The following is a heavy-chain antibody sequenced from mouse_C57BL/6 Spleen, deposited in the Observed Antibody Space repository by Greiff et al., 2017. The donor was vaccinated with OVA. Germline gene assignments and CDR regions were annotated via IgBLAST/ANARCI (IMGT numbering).Heavy chain of an antibody. CDR2: ISYDGSN. J-gene: IGHJ2*01. CDR1: GYSITSGYY. D-gene: IGHD2-3*01. CDR3: ARDGEYDGYSPYYFDY. Sequence: EVQLVESGPGLVKPSQSLSLTCSVTGYSITSGYYWNWIRQFPGNKLEWMGYISYDGSNNYNPSLKNRISITRDTSKNQFFLKLNSVTTEDTATYYCARDGEYDGYSPYYFDYWGQGTTLTVSS. V-gene: IGHV3-6*01.